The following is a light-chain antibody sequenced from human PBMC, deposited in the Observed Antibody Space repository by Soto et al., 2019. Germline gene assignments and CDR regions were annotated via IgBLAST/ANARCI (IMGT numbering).Light chain of an antibody. J-gene: IGKJ5*01. CDR3: QQYGSSPIT. CDR1: QRGARSY. V-gene: IGKV3-20*01. Sequence: VVVTQSPGTLSLCKCGGVTLSRSARQRGARSYFAWYQQIPGRAPRLLFYSASSRATGIPERFSGSGSGTDFTLTISRLEPEDFAVYYCQQYGSSPITFGQGTRLEIK. CDR2: SAS.